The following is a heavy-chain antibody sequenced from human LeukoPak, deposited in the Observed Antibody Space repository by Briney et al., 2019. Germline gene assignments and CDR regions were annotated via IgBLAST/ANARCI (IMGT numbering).Heavy chain of an antibody. J-gene: IGHJ4*02. V-gene: IGHV4-34*01. CDR2: INHSGST. Sequence: SETLSLTCAVFGGSFSDYYWSWIRQPPGKGLEWIGEINHSGSTKYNPSLKSRLSISVDTSKNQFSLKLSSVTAADTSVYYWANGTAAGTGCGQGTLVTVSS. D-gene: IGHD6-13*01. CDR3: ANGTAAGTG. CDR1: GGSFSDYY.